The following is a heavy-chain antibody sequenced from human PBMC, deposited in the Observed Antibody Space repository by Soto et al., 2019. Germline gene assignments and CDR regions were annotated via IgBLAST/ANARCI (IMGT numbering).Heavy chain of an antibody. CDR2: IYFSGST. CDR1: GGSIRSSSHF. V-gene: IGHV4-31*03. D-gene: IGHD2-15*01. CDR3: AIEIRNQSGYSHFWYFEL. Sequence: LSLTCTVSGGSIRSSSHFWTWIRHHPGKGLEWIGFIYFSGSTFYHPSLKSRAANSIDPPRNQFSLKLTSVTAADTAVYYCAIEIRNQSGYSHFWYFELWGRGTQVTVSS. J-gene: IGHJ2*01.